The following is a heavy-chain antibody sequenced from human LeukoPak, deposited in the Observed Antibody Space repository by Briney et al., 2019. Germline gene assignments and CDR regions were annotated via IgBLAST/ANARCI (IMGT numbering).Heavy chain of an antibody. V-gene: IGHV4-39*01. Sequence: SETLSLTCSVSGGSVTTSSYYWGWVRQPPGKGLEWIGEINQSGNSNYNPSLKSRVTILVDTSKNQFSLKLSSVTAADTAVYYCARQKPSTFRQYGRGRPLDSWGQGTLVTVSS. J-gene: IGHJ4*02. D-gene: IGHD4-11*01. CDR2: INQSGNS. CDR3: ARQKPSTFRQYGRGRPLDS. CDR1: GGSVTTSSYY.